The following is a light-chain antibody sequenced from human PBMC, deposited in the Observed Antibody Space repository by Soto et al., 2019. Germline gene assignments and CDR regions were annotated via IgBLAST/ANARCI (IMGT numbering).Light chain of an antibody. CDR3: QQSYSTPLT. CDR1: QSVSGW. Sequence: DSHITQSPSTLSASVGDTLTVTCRASQSVSGWLAWYQQKPGEAPKLLIYDASALQGGVSPRFSGSGSWTDFTLTISSLQPEDLATYYCQQSYSTPLTFGGGTKVDIK. J-gene: IGKJ4*02. V-gene: IGKV1-5*01. CDR2: DAS.